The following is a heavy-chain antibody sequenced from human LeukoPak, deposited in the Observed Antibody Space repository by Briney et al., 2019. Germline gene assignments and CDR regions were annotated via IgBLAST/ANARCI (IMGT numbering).Heavy chain of an antibody. D-gene: IGHD2-2*01. V-gene: IGHV4-39*01. CDR3: ARRGIHCSSTSCYFTR. CDR1: GGSISSISYY. CDR2: IYYSGST. J-gene: IGHJ4*02. Sequence: KTSETLSLTCTISGGSISSISYYWGWIRQPPGKGLEWIGSIYYSGSTYYNPSLKSRVTISVDTSKNQFSLKLSSVTAADTAVYYCARRGIHCSSTSCYFTRWGQGTLVTVSS.